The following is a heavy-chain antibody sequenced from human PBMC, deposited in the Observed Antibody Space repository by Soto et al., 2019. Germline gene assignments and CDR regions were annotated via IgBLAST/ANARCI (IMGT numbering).Heavy chain of an antibody. Sequence: LRLSCEASGFTFSDYYMTWIRQAPGKGLEWVSYISSDGSLTYYADSVKGRFTVSRDNAKNSLSLQMNSLRGDDTAVYYCARDYFLACFDWGRGTLVTVSS. V-gene: IGHV3-11*01. CDR2: ISSDGSLT. CDR1: GFTFSDYY. CDR3: ARDYFLACFD. J-gene: IGHJ4*02. D-gene: IGHD2-21*01.